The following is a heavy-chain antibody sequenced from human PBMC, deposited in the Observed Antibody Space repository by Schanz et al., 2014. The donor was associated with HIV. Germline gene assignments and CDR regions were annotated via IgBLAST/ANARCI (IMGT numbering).Heavy chain of an antibody. D-gene: IGHD3-10*01. J-gene: IGHJ6*02. CDR2: VSFDGSKK. Sequence: QVQLVESGGGVVQPGRSLRLSCAGSGFSFDTFGIHWVRQAPGKGLEWLAVVSFDGSKKYYADSVKGRFTISRDNSKSTLSLQMNSLRAEDTAIYYCAKGYYSSYYYYGMDVWGQGTTVTVSS. CDR3: AKGYYSSYYYYGMDV. CDR1: GFSFDTFG. V-gene: IGHV3-30*18.